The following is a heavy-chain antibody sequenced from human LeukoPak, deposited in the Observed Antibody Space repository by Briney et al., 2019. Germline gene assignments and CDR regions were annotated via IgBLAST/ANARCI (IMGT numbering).Heavy chain of an antibody. V-gene: IGHV4-34*01. Sequence: SETLSLTCAVYGGSFSDNYWSWIRQPPGGGLVWIGEINHSGGTNYNPSLKRRVTISQDTSKNQFFLKLYFVTAADTAVYYCARGRWDVRFQNWGQGTLVTVSS. CDR1: GGSFSDNY. D-gene: IGHD4-23*01. J-gene: IGHJ1*01. CDR3: ARGRWDVRFQN. CDR2: INHSGGT.